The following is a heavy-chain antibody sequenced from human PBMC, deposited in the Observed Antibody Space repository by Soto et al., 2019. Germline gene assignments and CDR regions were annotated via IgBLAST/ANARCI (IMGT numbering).Heavy chain of an antibody. CDR3: AREDDAGVTSIVPLFDY. J-gene: IGHJ4*02. CDR2: IYYSGST. D-gene: IGHD2-21*02. Sequence: LSLTYTVACSSISSGGSYWSCIRQHPGKGLEWIGYIYYSGSTYYNPSLKMRVTISVYPSKNQFSLKLSSVTAADTAAYYCAREDDAGVTSIVPLFDYWGQGTLVTVSS. V-gene: IGHV4-31*03. CDR1: CSSISSGGSY.